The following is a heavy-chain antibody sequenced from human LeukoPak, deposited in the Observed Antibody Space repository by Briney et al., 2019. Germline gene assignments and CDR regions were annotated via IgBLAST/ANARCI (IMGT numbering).Heavy chain of an antibody. J-gene: IGHJ4*02. CDR2: ISYDGRNK. CDR1: GFTFNNYG. CDR3: AKGPLRGTAAAIDY. V-gene: IGHV3-30*18. Sequence: GGSLRLSCAASGFTFNNYGMHWVRQAPGKGLEWVAVISYDGRNKHYPDSVKGRFTISRDISTDTLWLQMDSLRTGDTAVYYCAKGPLRGTAAAIDYWGQGTLVTVSS. D-gene: IGHD2-2*01.